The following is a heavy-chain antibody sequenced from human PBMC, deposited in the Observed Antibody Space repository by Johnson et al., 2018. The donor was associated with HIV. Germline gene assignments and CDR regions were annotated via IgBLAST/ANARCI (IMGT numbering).Heavy chain of an antibody. J-gene: IGHJ3*02. CDR3: ARQRRAGPFDAFDI. CDR2: VSHHGSNT. Sequence: QVQLVESGGGVVQPGRSLRLSCAASGFTFSYYAMHWVRQAPGQGLEWVAFVSHHGSNTDYADSVKGRFTISRDNSKNTLYLQMHSLRAEDTAVYYCARQRRAGPFDAFDIWGQGIMVTVSS. CDR1: GFTFSYYA. V-gene: IGHV3-30*04. D-gene: IGHD6-19*01.